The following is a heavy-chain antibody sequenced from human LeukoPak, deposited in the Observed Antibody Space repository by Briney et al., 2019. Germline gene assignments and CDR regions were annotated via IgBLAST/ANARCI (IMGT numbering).Heavy chain of an antibody. V-gene: IGHV4-61*02. J-gene: IGHJ6*03. CDR3: ARAKYCSGATCYSSYYYYLDV. CDR1: GGSISSSRYY. Sequence: SQTLSLTCTVSGGSISSSRYYWSWIRQPAGERLEWIGRIYTNGDTNYNPSPKRRVTISIDTSKNQLSLKLSSMTAADPSVYYCARAKYCSGATCYSSYYYYLDVWGKGTTVTVSS. CDR2: IYTNGDT. D-gene: IGHD2-15*01.